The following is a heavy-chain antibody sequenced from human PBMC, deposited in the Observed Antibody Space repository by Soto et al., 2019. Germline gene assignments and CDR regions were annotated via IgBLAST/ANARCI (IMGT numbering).Heavy chain of an antibody. CDR1: GASISSGGYY. CDR3: ARDPNLLYCSGGSCLGDDAFDI. CDR2: IFHSGSS. D-gene: IGHD2-15*01. J-gene: IGHJ3*02. Sequence: SETLSLTCTVSGASISSGGYYWGWLRQVPGKGLEYIGYIFHSGSSYYNPSLKSRITMSVDTSTNQFSLKLSSVTVADTAVYYCARDPNLLYCSGGSCLGDDAFDIWGQGTMVTVSS. V-gene: IGHV4-31*03.